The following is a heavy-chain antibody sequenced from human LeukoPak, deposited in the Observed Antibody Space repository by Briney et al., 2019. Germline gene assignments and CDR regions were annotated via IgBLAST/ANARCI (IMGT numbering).Heavy chain of an antibody. CDR2: ISTDASST. J-gene: IGHJ4*02. CDR3: TGHHQAYSRTY. Sequence: GGSLRLSCAGSGFTFSSYWMHWVRQAPGKGLVWVSRISTDASSTTYADSVKGRFTISRDSAKDTLYLQMNSVRAEDTAVYYCTGHHQAYSRTYWGQGTLVTVSS. CDR1: GFTFSSYW. V-gene: IGHV3-74*01. D-gene: IGHD4-11*01.